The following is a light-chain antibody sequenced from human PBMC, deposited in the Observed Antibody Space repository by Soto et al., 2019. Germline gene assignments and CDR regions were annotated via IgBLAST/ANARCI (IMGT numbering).Light chain of an antibody. CDR3: QQYNNWPLYT. J-gene: IGKJ2*01. Sequence: EIVMTQSQATLSVSPGERATLSCRASQSVSSNLAWYQQKPGQAPRLLIYGSSTLAIGIPARFSGSGSGTEFTLTISSLQSEDSAVYYCQQYNNWPLYTFGQGTKLEIK. CDR1: QSVSSN. V-gene: IGKV3-15*01. CDR2: GSS.